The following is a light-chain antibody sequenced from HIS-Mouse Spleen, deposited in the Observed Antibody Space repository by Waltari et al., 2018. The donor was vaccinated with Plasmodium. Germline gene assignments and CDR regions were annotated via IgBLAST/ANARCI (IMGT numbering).Light chain of an antibody. V-gene: IGLV1-51*01. Sequence: QSVLTQPPSVSAAPGPKVTIPCSGSSSNIGNNYLSWYQQLPGTAPKLLIYDNNKRPSGIPDRFSGSKSGTSATLGITGLQTGDEADYYCGTWDSSLSAGVFGGGTKLTVL. J-gene: IGLJ3*02. CDR3: GTWDSSLSAGV. CDR2: DNN. CDR1: SSNIGNNY.